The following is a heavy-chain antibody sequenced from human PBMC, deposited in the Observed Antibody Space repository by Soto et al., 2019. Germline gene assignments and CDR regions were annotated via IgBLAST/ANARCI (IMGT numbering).Heavy chain of an antibody. D-gene: IGHD2-15*01. CDR3: ARGAPPGYCSGGSCYSDFDY. J-gene: IGHJ4*02. Sequence: SVKVSCKASGGTFSSYAISWVRQAPGQGLEWMGGIIPIFGTANYAQKFQGRVTITADESTSTAYMELSSLRSEDTAVYYCARGAPPGYCSGGSCYSDFDYWGQGTLVTSPQ. V-gene: IGHV1-69*13. CDR1: GGTFSSYA. CDR2: IIPIFGTA.